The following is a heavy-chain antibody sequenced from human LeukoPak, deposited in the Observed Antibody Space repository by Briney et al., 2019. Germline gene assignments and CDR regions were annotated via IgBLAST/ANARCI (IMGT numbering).Heavy chain of an antibody. CDR3: VRGDYGDYTLFDY. V-gene: IGHV3-23*01. D-gene: IGHD4-17*01. CDR1: GFTFSSYA. Sequence: GGSLRLSCAASGFTFSSYAMSWVRQAPEKGLEWVATISGSGGGTYYADSVKGRFTISRDNSKNTLYLQMNSLRAEDTAVYYCVRGDYGDYTLFDYWGQGTLVTVSS. J-gene: IGHJ4*02. CDR2: ISGSGGGT.